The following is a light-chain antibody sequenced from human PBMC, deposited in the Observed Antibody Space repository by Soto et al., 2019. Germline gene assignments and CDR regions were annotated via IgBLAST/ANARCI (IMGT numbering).Light chain of an antibody. J-gene: IGLJ1*01. CDR1: SSDVGSYNS. Sequence: QSVLTQPASVSGSPGQSITISCTGTSSDVGSYNSVSWHQQHPGQAPKLMIYDVTNRASGIPDRFSASKSGNTASLTISGLQAGDEADYYCSSYTSSSTDVFGTGTKVTVL. CDR2: DVT. V-gene: IGLV2-14*01. CDR3: SSYTSSSTDV.